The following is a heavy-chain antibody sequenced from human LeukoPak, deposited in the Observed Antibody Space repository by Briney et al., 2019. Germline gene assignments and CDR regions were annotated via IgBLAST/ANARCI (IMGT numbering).Heavy chain of an antibody. D-gene: IGHD6-13*01. CDR2: ISYDGSNK. CDR3: AKDHTFDSSSWYY. CDR1: GFTFSSYG. Sequence: PGGSLRLPCAASGFTFSSYGMHWVRQAPGKGLEWVAVISYDGSNKYYADSVKGRFTISRDNSKNTLYLQMNSLRAEDTAVYYCAKDHTFDSSSWYYWGQGTLVTVSS. V-gene: IGHV3-30*18. J-gene: IGHJ4*02.